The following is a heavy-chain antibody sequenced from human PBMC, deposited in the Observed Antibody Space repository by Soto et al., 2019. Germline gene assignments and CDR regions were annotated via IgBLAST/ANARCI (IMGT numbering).Heavy chain of an antibody. J-gene: IGHJ4*01. CDR3: ARGSSNWAYYFDF. D-gene: IGHD6-13*01. CDR2: ITSSGTNV. Sequence: EVHLVESGGGLVQPGGSLRLSCAASGFTFSSYSLNWVRQAPGKGLEWVSYITSSGTNVYYADSVRGRFTISRDNAKNSLYLQMNILSDDDTAVYYCARGSSNWAYYFDFWGHGTLVTVSS. V-gene: IGHV3-48*02. CDR1: GFTFSSYS.